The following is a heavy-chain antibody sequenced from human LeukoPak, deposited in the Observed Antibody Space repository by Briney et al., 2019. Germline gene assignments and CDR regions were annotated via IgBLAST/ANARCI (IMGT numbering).Heavy chain of an antibody. CDR1: GFTFSSYS. CDR3: VRDWDHFDFDS. J-gene: IGHJ5*01. CDR2: IKGDGSHT. V-gene: IGHV3-74*01. D-gene: IGHD1-26*01. Sequence: PGGSLRLSCAASGFTFSSYSMHWVRQAPGKGLVWVSRIKGDGSHTVYADSVKGRFTISRDNAKNTLFLQMRSLRVEDTAVYYCVRDWDHFDFDSWGQGTLVTVSS.